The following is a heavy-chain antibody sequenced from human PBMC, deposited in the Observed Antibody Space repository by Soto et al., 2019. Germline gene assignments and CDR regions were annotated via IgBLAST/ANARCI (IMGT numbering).Heavy chain of an antibody. V-gene: IGHV1-18*01. CDR2: ISAYNGNT. CDR3: ASTPDCSSTSCYYYYGMDV. Sequence: GASVKVSCKASGYTFTSYGVSWVRQAPGQGLEWMGWISAYNGNTNYAQKLQGRVTMTTDTSTSTAYMELRSLRSDDTAVYYCASTPDCSSTSCYYYYGMDVWGQGTTVTVSS. D-gene: IGHD2-2*01. CDR1: GYTFTSYG. J-gene: IGHJ6*02.